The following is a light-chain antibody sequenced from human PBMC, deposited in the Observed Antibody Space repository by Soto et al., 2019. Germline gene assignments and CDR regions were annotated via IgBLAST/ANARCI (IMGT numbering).Light chain of an antibody. V-gene: IGLV2-14*01. Sequence: LTQPASVSGSPGQSITISCTGTSSDVGGYNYVSWYQQHPGKAPILMIYDVSNRPSGVSNRFSGSKSGNTASLTISGLQAEDEADYYCSSYTSSSTLFVFGTGTKVTVL. CDR1: SSDVGGYNY. J-gene: IGLJ1*01. CDR2: DVS. CDR3: SSYTSSSTLFV.